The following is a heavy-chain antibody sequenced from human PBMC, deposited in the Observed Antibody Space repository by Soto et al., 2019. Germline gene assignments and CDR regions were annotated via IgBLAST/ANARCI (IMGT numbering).Heavy chain of an antibody. CDR3: ARESSSGWYYAFDI. CDR2: INPNSGGT. J-gene: IGHJ3*02. V-gene: IGHV1-2*04. Sequence: ASVKVSCKASGYTFTGYYMHWVRQAPGQGLEWMGWINPNSGGTNYAQKFQGWVTMTRDTSISTAYMELSRLRSDDTAVYYCARESSSGWYYAFDIWGQGTRVT. CDR1: GYTFTGYY. D-gene: IGHD6-19*01.